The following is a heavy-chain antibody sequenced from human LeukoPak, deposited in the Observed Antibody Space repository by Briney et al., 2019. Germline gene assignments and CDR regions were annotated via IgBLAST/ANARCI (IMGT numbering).Heavy chain of an antibody. J-gene: IGHJ4*02. CDR2: MYSSGST. CDR3: ARRIGVLRYFDWLPAGGYFDY. V-gene: IGHV4-39*07. D-gene: IGHD3-9*01. CDR1: GGSISSSSYY. Sequence: SETLSLTCTVSGGSISSSSYYWGWIRQPPGKGLEWIGSMYSSGSTNYNPSLKSRVTISVDTSKNQFSLKLSSVTAADTAVYYCARRIGVLRYFDWLPAGGYFDYWGQGTLVTVSS.